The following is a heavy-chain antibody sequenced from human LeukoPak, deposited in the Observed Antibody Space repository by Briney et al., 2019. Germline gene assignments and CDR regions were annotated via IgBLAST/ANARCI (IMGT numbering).Heavy chain of an antibody. J-gene: IGHJ4*02. CDR1: GFSFSTYA. CDR3: ARDPGYNILTGYYNGHPLEY. Sequence: HPGGSLRLSCAASGFSFSTYAMSWVRQAPGKGLEWVSAISGGGGTTYYADSVKGRFTISRDNSKNTLYLQMNSLRAEDTAVYYCARDPGYNILTGYYNGHPLEYWGQGTLVTVSS. V-gene: IGHV3-23*01. D-gene: IGHD3-9*01. CDR2: ISGGGGTT.